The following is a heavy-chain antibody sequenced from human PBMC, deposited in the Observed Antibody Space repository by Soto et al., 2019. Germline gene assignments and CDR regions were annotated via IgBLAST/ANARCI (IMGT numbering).Heavy chain of an antibody. CDR3: AATTHYDFWSGYFTGVAFDI. V-gene: IGHV1-58*01. J-gene: IGHJ3*02. D-gene: IGHD3-3*01. Sequence: SVKVSCKASGFTVSESAVQWVRQARGQPLEWIGYIAVGNGNTNFAQRFQERVTFSSDKSRGTAYMELRSLRSEDTAVYYCAATTHYDFWSGYFTGVAFDIWGQGTKVTVSS. CDR2: IAVGNGNT. CDR1: GFTVSESA.